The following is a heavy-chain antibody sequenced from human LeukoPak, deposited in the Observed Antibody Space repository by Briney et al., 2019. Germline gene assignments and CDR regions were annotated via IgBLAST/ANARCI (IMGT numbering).Heavy chain of an antibody. CDR2: ISTSTGDT. V-gene: IGHV1-18*01. D-gene: IGHD6-13*01. Sequence: ASVKVSCKTSGYSFILYGISWVRQAPGQGPECMGWISTSTGDTKYTQKFQGRVTLTTDTSTSTAYMELSSLRSDDTAVYYCARGSMGGSSWLAGFDYWGQGTLVTVSS. CDR3: ARGSMGGSSWLAGFDY. CDR1: GYSFILYG. J-gene: IGHJ4*02.